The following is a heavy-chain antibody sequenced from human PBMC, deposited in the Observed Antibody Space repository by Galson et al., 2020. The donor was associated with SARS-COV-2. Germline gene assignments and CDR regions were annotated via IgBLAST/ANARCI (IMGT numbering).Heavy chain of an antibody. Sequence: PSETLPLTCPVSGGSISSGGYYWSWNRQNPGKGQEWIGYIYHSWSTYYNPSLKSRVTISVDTSKNQFSLKLSSVTAADTAVYYCARAKAVTIFGVIDAFDIWGQGTMVTVSS. D-gene: IGHD3-3*01. V-gene: IGHV4-31*03. CDR2: IYHSWST. CDR3: ARAKAVTIFGVIDAFDI. CDR1: GGSISSGGYY. J-gene: IGHJ3*02.